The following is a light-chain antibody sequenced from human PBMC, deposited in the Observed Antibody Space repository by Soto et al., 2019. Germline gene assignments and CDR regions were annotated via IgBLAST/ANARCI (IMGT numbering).Light chain of an antibody. V-gene: IGKV1-9*01. CDR2: AAS. J-gene: IGKJ4*01. Sequence: IQLTQSPSSLSASVGGRVTITCRASQGISSHLAWYQVKPGKAPNLLIYAASTLQSGVPSRFSGSGSGTDFTLTISSLQPEDFATYYCQHFNTYPLSFGGGTKVEIK. CDR1: QGISSH. CDR3: QHFNTYPLS.